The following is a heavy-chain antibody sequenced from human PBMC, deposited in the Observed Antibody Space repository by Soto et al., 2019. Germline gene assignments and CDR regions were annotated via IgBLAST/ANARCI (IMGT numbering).Heavy chain of an antibody. V-gene: IGHV5-51*01. Sequence: GESLKISCKGSGYSFTSYWIGWVRQMPGKDLEWMGIIYPGDSDTRYSPSFQGQVTISADKSISTAYLQWSSLKASDTAMYYCARAGYCSSTSCSHYYYYGMDVWGQGTTVTVSS. CDR2: IYPGDSDT. CDR1: GYSFTSYW. D-gene: IGHD2-2*01. J-gene: IGHJ6*02. CDR3: ARAGYCSSTSCSHYYYYGMDV.